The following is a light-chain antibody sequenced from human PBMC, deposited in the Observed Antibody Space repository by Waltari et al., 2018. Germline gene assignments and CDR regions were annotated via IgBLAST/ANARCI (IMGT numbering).Light chain of an antibody. CDR2: LGS. Sequence: DIRMPQSPLSLLVTPGAPASLPLRPSQSFLHSNGYNYSDWYLQKPGQSPQVLLYLGSNRASGVPDRFSGSGSGTDFTLNISRVEAEDVGVYYCMQILQPARTFGQGTRLEIK. V-gene: IGKV2-28*01. CDR1: QSFLHSNGYNY. J-gene: IGKJ2*01. CDR3: MQILQPART.